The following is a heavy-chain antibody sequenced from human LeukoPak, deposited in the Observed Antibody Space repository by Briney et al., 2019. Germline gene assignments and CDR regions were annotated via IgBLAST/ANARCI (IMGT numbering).Heavy chain of an antibody. J-gene: IGHJ4*02. D-gene: IGHD3-9*01. CDR1: GFTFSSYG. Sequence: GRSLRLSCAASGFTFSSYGMHWVRQAPGKGLEWVAVISYDGSNKYYADSVKGRFTISRDNSKNTLYLQMNSLRAEDTAVYYRAKADFDWLLTLDYWGQGTLVTVSS. CDR2: ISYDGSNK. V-gene: IGHV3-30*18. CDR3: AKADFDWLLTLDY.